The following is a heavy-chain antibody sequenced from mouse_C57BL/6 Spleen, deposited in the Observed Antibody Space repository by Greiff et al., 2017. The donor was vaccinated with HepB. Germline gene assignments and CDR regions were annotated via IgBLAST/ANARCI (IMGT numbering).Heavy chain of an antibody. CDR2: IDPANGNT. CDR3: ARGGDWFAY. J-gene: IGHJ3*01. V-gene: IGHV14-3*01. Sequence: EVTLVASVAELVRPGASVQLSCTASGFHINNTYMPWVKQRPEQGLEWIGRIDPANGNTQYAPKFQGKATITAKTSSNTAYLQLSSLTSEDTAIYYCARGGDWFAYWGQGTLVTVSA. CDR1: GFHINNTY.